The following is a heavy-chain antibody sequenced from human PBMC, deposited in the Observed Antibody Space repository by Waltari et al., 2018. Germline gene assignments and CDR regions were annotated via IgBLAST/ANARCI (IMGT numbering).Heavy chain of an antibody. CDR3: ARTFSGWYALDY. CDR1: GYTFTSYD. Sequence: QVQLVQSGAAVKKPGASVKVSCKASGYTFTSYDINWVRQATGQGLEWMGWMNPNSGNTGDAQKFQGRVTMTRNTSISTAYMELSSLRSEDTAVYYCARTFSGWYALDYWGQGTLVTVSS. V-gene: IGHV1-8*01. D-gene: IGHD6-19*01. CDR2: MNPNSGNT. J-gene: IGHJ4*02.